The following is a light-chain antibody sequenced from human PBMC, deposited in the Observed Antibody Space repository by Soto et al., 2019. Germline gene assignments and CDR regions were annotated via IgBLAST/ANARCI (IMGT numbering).Light chain of an antibody. CDR3: QRYGSSGT. V-gene: IGKV3-20*01. J-gene: IGKJ1*01. Sequence: EIVLTQSPVTLSLSPGERATLSCRASQSVSSYLSWYQQKPGQAPRLLIYDASNRATGIPDRFSGSGSGTDFTLTISRLEPEDFAVYYCQRYGSSGTFGQGPKVDI. CDR1: QSVSSY. CDR2: DAS.